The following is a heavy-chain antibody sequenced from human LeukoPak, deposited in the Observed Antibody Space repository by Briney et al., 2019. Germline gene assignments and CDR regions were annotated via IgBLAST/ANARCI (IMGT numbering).Heavy chain of an antibody. D-gene: IGHD3-10*01. CDR3: AKDPYYDGPSVYFDY. CDR1: GFIFSSYA. V-gene: IGHV3-23*01. Sequence: GGSLRLSFASSGFIFSSYAMSWVRQARAKGLEGVSAISGRGGSTYYADYVKGRFTISRDNSKNTLYLQMNSLRAEDTAVYYCAKDPYYDGPSVYFDYWGQGTLVTVSS. J-gene: IGHJ4*02. CDR2: ISGRGGST.